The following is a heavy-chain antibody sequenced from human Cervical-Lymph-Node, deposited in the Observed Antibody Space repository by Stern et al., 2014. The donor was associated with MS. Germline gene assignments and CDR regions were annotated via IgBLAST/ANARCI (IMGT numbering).Heavy chain of an antibody. V-gene: IGHV1-2*02. CDR1: GYIFTGYY. J-gene: IGHJ6*02. Sequence: VQLVQSGAEVKKPGASVKVSCKTSGYIFTGYYIHWVRQAPGQGLEWMAWINPNTGGTQDAQKFQGRVTMSRYTSISTAYVELSSLTSDDTAVYYCARDQRGITIFGVVTDYYYLGMDVWGQGTTVTVSS. D-gene: IGHD3-3*01. CDR2: INPNTGGT. CDR3: ARDQRGITIFGVVTDYYYLGMDV.